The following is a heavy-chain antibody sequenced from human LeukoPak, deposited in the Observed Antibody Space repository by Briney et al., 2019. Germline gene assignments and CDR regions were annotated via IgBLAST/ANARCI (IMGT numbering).Heavy chain of an antibody. CDR1: GFTVSGTY. V-gene: IGHV3-66*01. Sequence: PGESLRLSCAVSGFTVSGTYMSWVRQAPGKGLEWVSVIYSGGNTYYSDSVKGRFAISRDTSKNTLYLQMNSLRAEDTAVYYCARALYSGHADLFDSWGQGTLVTVSS. D-gene: IGHD5-12*01. J-gene: IGHJ4*02. CDR3: ARALYSGHADLFDS. CDR2: IYSGGNT.